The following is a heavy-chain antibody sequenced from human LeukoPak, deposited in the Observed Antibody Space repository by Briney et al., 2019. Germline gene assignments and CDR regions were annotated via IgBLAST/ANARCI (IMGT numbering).Heavy chain of an antibody. Sequence: PGGSLRLSCAASGFTVSSNYMTWVRQAPGRGLDWVSVIYSGGGTYYADSVKDRFTISRDTSKNTLYHQMNSLKAEDTAVYYCARGGDTLIPYYWGQGTLVTVSS. CDR3: ARGGDTLIPYY. J-gene: IGHJ4*02. D-gene: IGHD3-22*01. CDR2: IYSGGGT. CDR1: GFTVSSNY. V-gene: IGHV3-53*01.